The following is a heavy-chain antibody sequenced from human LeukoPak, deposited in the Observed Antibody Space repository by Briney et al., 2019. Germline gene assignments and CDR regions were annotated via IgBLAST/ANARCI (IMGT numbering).Heavy chain of an antibody. D-gene: IGHD2-15*01. V-gene: IGHV4-38-2*02. CDR1: GYSISSGYY. Sequence: SETLSLTCTVSGYSISSGYYWGWIRQPPGKGLEWIGSIHYSGSTYYNPSLQSRVTISIDTSKNQFSLKLRFVTAADTAAYYCARVRCSGGSCPYYYYYYYMDVWGKGTTVTVSS. CDR3: ARVRCSGGSCPYYYYYYYMDV. J-gene: IGHJ6*03. CDR2: IHYSGST.